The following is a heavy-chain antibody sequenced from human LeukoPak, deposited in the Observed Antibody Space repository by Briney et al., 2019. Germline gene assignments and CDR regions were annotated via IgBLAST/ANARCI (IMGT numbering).Heavy chain of an antibody. J-gene: IGHJ6*02. D-gene: IGHD3-22*01. CDR1: GYTFTSYD. CDR2: MDPNSGYT. Sequence: ASVKVSCKASGYTFTSYDINWVRQATGQGLEWMGWMDPNSGYTGYAQKFQGRVTMTRNTSISTAYMELSSLRSEDTAVYYCARGLYYGFYYYYYGMDVWGQGTTVTVSS. V-gene: IGHV1-8*01. CDR3: ARGLYYGFYYYYYGMDV.